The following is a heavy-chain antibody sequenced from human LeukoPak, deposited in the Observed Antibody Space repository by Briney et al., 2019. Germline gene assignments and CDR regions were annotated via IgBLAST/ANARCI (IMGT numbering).Heavy chain of an antibody. CDR3: ARGRALFD. V-gene: IGHV4-59*10. CDR1: GGSFSGYY. CDR2: IYTSGST. D-gene: IGHD2-21*01. Sequence: SETLSLTCAVYGGSFSGYYWSWIRQPAGKGLEWIGRIYTSGSTNYNPSLKSRVTISFDTSKNQFSLKLSSVTAADTAMYYCARGRALFDWGQGTLVTVSS. J-gene: IGHJ4*02.